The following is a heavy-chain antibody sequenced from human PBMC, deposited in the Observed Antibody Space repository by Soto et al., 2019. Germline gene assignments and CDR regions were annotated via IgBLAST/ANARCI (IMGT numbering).Heavy chain of an antibody. CDR1: GGSFSGYY. J-gene: IGHJ4*02. D-gene: IGHD2-15*01. CDR2: INHSGST. CDR3: ARRPSDYWSGGSCYLPFDY. V-gene: IGHV4-34*01. Sequence: QVQLQQWGAGLLKPSETLSLTCAVYGGSFSGYYWSWIRQPPGKGLEWIGEINHSGSTNYNPSLKSLVTISVDTSKNQFSLKLRSVTAADTAVYYCARRPSDYWSGGSCYLPFDYWGQGTLVTVSS.